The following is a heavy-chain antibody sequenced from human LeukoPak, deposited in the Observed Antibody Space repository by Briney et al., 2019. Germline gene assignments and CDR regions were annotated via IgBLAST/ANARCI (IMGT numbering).Heavy chain of an antibody. J-gene: IGHJ4*02. CDR1: GFTFSSYA. CDR3: ARCPVTLDY. Sequence: GGSLRLSCAASGFTFSSYAMHGVRQAPERGLDWVAVISYDGSNKYYADSVKGRFTISRDNSKNTLYLQMNSLRAEDTAVYYCARCPVTLDYWGQGTLVTVSS. CDR2: ISYDGSNK. V-gene: IGHV3-30-3*01. D-gene: IGHD4-17*01.